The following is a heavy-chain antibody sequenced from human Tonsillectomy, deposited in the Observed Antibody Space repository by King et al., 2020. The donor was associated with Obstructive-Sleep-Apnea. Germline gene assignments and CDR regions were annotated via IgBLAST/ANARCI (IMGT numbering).Heavy chain of an antibody. Sequence: VQLQESGPGLVKPSQTLSLTCTVSGGSISSGGYYWSWIRQHPGKGLEWIGYIYYSGSTYYNPSLKSRVTTSVDTSKNQFSLKLSSVTAADTAVYYCAGAEVITMVRGYGMDVWGQGTTVTVSS. D-gene: IGHD3-10*01. CDR1: GGSISSGGYY. V-gene: IGHV4-31*03. CDR3: AGAEVITMVRGYGMDV. CDR2: IYYSGST. J-gene: IGHJ6*02.